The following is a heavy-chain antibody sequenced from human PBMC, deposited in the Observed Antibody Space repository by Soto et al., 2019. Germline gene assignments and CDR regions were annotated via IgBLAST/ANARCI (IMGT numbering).Heavy chain of an antibody. V-gene: IGHV3-48*02. D-gene: IGHD3-22*01. J-gene: IGHJ4*02. CDR3: ARGHREYYYDSSGPY. CDR1: GFTFSSYS. Sequence: GGSLRLSCAASGFTFSSYSMNWVRQAPGKGLEWVSYISSSSSTIYYADSVKGRFTISRDNAKNSLYLQMNSLRDEDTAVYYCARGHREYYYDSSGPYWGQGTLVTVSS. CDR2: ISSSSSTI.